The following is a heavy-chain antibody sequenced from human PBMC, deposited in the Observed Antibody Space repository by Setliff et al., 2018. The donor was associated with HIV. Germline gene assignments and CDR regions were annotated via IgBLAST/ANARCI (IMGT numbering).Heavy chain of an antibody. CDR3: ARERSALLWKNWFDP. CDR2: VSDGGNT. D-gene: IGHD3-10*01. Sequence: SETLSLTCTVIGASVSMPGWWGWVRQSPGKRLEWIGEVSDGGNTDYNPSLKSRVTISVDTSKNQFSLKLSSVTAADTAVYYCARERSALLWKNWFDPWGQGTLVTVSS. J-gene: IGHJ5*02. CDR1: GASVSMPGW. V-gene: IGHV4-4*02.